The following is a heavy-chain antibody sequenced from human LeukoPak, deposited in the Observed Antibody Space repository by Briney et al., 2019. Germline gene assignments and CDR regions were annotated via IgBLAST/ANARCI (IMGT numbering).Heavy chain of an antibody. CDR3: ARGVTHKWGYFDY. CDR1: GFTFSSYW. J-gene: IGHJ4*02. D-gene: IGHD7-27*01. Sequence: PGGSLRLSCAASGFTFSSYWMSWVRQAAGKGLEWVANIKQDGSEKYYVDSVKGRFTISRGNAKNSLYLQMNSLRAEDTAVYYCARGVTHKWGYFDYWGQGTLVTVSS. CDR2: IKQDGSEK. V-gene: IGHV3-7*04.